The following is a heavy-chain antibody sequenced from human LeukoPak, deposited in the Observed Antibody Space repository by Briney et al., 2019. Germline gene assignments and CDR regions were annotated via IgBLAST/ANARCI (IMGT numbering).Heavy chain of an antibody. J-gene: IGHJ4*02. D-gene: IGHD1-14*01. Sequence: GGSLRLSCAASGFTFGSYDMGWVRQAPGKGLEWVSAFSGSGGSTYYADSVKGRFTISRDNSKNTMYLQMNSLKHDDTAVYYCATDVTGGAISFWGQGALVTVSS. CDR1: GFTFGSYD. CDR2: FSGSGGST. CDR3: ATDVTGGAISF. V-gene: IGHV3-23*01.